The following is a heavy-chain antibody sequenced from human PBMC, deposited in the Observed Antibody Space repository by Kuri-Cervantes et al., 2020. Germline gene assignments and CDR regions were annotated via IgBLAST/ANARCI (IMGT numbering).Heavy chain of an antibody. D-gene: IGHD6-13*01. CDR2: IYYSGST. V-gene: IGHV4-59*01. Sequence: GSLRLSCTVSGGSISSYYWSWIRQPPGKGLEWIGYIYYSGSTNYNPSLKSRVTISVDTSKNQFSLKLNSVTAADTAVYYCVRGRSRSSSRFFDYWGQGTLVTVSS. CDR3: VRGRSRSSSRFFDY. CDR1: GGSISSYY. J-gene: IGHJ4*02.